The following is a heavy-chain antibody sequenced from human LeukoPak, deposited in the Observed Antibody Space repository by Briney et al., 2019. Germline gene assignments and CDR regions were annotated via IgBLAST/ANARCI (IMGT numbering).Heavy chain of an antibody. CDR3: ARQKIEILWFGDDCSYFDY. CDR1: GYTFTSYG. CDR2: ISAYNGNT. Sequence: ASVKVPCKASGYTFTSYGISWVRQAPGQGLEWMGWISAYNGNTNYAQKLQGRVTMTTDTSTSTAYMELRSLRSDDTAVYYCARQKIEILWFGDDCSYFDYWGQGTLVTVSS. D-gene: IGHD3-10*01. J-gene: IGHJ4*02. V-gene: IGHV1-18*01.